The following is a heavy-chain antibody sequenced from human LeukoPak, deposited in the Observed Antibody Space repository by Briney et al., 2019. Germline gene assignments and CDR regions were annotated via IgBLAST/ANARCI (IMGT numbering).Heavy chain of an antibody. D-gene: IGHD2-2*01. CDR3: ARDIVVPAAIPYYYYGMDV. CDR2: IWYDGSNK. CDR1: GFTFSSYS. V-gene: IGHV3-33*08. J-gene: IGHJ6*02. Sequence: PGGSLRLSCAASGFTFSSYSMNWVRQAPGKGLEWVAVIWYDGSNKYYADSVKGRFTISRDNSKNTLYLQMNSLRAEDTAVYYCARDIVVPAAIPYYYYGMDVWGQGTTVTVSS.